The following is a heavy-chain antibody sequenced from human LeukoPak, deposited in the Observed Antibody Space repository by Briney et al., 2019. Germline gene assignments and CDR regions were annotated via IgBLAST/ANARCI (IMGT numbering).Heavy chain of an antibody. CDR2: ISSSSSYI. CDR1: GFTFSSYN. Sequence: GGSLRLSCAASGFTFSSYNLNWVRQAPGKGLEWDSSISSSSSYIYYADSVKGRFTTSRDNAKNSLYLQMNSLRAEDTAVYYCARGTRLGELSLVTYWGQGTLVTVSS. CDR3: ARGTRLGELSLVTY. J-gene: IGHJ4*02. V-gene: IGHV3-21*01. D-gene: IGHD3-16*02.